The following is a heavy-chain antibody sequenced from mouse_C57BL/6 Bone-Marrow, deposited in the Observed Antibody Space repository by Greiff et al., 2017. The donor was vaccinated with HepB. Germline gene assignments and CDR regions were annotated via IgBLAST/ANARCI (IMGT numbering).Heavy chain of an antibody. CDR3: ARCTVVGYFDV. CDR2: IYPGDGDT. V-gene: IGHV1-82*01. CDR1: GYAFSSSW. Sequence: QVQLQQSGPELVKPGASVKISCKASGYAFSSSWMNWVKQRPGKGLEWIGRIYPGDGDTNYNGKFKGKATLTADKSSSTAYMQLRSLTSEDSAVYFCARCTVVGYFDVWAQGPRSPSPQ. D-gene: IGHD1-1*01. J-gene: IGHJ1*03.